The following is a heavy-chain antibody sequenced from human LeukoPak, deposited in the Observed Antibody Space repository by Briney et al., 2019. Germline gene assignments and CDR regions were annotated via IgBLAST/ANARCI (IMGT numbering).Heavy chain of an antibody. Sequence: PGGSLRLSCAASGFTFDDYGMSWVRQAPGKGLEWVSGINWNGGSTGYADSVKGRLTISRDNAKNSLYLQMNSLRAEDTALYYCARGLHCSSTSCLTFDYWGQGTLVTVSS. CDR3: ARGLHCSSTSCLTFDY. CDR1: GFTFDDYG. V-gene: IGHV3-20*04. CDR2: INWNGGST. D-gene: IGHD2-2*01. J-gene: IGHJ4*02.